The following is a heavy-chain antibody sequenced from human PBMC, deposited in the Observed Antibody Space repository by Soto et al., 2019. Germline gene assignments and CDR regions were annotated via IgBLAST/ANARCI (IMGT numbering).Heavy chain of an antibody. CDR1: GGEISRDW. CDR2: IYYSGST. V-gene: IGHV4-59*08. J-gene: IGHJ4*02. Sequence: GGEISRDWGGGVRQKKGKGLEWIGYIYYSGSTNDNPSLKSRVTIAVDTSKNRVTLKLSSVTAADTALYYCARLSCGSAYDYWGQGTLVTGFS. CDR3: ARLSCGSAYDY. D-gene: IGHD1-26*01.